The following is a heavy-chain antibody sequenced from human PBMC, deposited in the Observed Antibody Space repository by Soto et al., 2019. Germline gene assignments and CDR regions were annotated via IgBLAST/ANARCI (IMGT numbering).Heavy chain of an antibody. D-gene: IGHD7-27*01. Sequence: ASVKVSCKVSGYTLTELSMHWVRQAPGKGLEWMGGFDPEDGETIYAQKFQDRVTMTEDTSTDTAYMELSSLRSEDTAVYYCATGTGDTGDFDYWGQGTLVTVSS. V-gene: IGHV1-24*01. CDR2: FDPEDGET. CDR3: ATGTGDTGDFDY. CDR1: GYTLTELS. J-gene: IGHJ4*02.